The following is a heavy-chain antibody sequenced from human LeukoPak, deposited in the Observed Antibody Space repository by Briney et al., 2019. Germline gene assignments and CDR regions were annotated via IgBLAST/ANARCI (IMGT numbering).Heavy chain of an antibody. V-gene: IGHV6-1*01. CDR1: GDSVSSNSAA. Sequence: SQTLSLTCAISGDSVSSNSAAWNWIRQSPSRGLEWLGRTYYRSKWYNDYAVSVKSRITINPDTSKNQFSLQLNSVTPEDTAVYYCARHRQYCSSTSCQAPFDYWGQGTLVTVSS. J-gene: IGHJ4*02. CDR2: TYYRSKWYN. CDR3: ARHRQYCSSTSCQAPFDY. D-gene: IGHD2-2*01.